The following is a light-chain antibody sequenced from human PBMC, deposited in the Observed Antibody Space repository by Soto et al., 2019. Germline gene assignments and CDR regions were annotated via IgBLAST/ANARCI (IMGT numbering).Light chain of an antibody. J-gene: IGKJ1*01. V-gene: IGKV3-11*01. CDR2: DAS. CDR1: ESVSSY. Sequence: EIVLTQSPATLSLSPGESATLSCRASESVSSYLAWYQQKPGQAPRLLMYDASNRATGIPARFSGSGSGTDFTLTISNLEPEDFAVYYCQQRSNRPPWTFGPGTKVEIK. CDR3: QQRSNRPPWT.